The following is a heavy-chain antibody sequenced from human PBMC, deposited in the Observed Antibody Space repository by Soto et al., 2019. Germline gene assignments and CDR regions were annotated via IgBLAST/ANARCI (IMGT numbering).Heavy chain of an antibody. CDR3: AKSSGWYINYFDP. CDR1: GFTFSNYG. Sequence: QVQLVESGGGVVQPGRSLRLSCAASGFTFSNYGMHWVRQAPGKGLEWVAVLSYDGSNKHYADSVKGRFTISRDNSKNTLYLQMNSLRTEDTAMYYCAKSSGWYINYFDPWGQGTRVTVSS. V-gene: IGHV3-30*18. J-gene: IGHJ5*02. D-gene: IGHD6-19*01. CDR2: LSYDGSNK.